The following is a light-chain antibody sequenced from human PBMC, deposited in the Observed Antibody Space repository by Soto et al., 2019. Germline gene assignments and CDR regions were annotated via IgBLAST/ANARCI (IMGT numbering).Light chain of an antibody. CDR2: AAS. CDR1: QSISSW. V-gene: IGKV1-5*01. Sequence: IQMTQSPSTLSASVGDRVNITCRASQSISSWLAWYQQKPGKAPKLLIYAASTLQSGVPSRFSGSGSGTDFTLTISRLEPEDFAVYYCQQYGSSVTFGQGTKVDI. J-gene: IGKJ1*01. CDR3: QQYGSSVT.